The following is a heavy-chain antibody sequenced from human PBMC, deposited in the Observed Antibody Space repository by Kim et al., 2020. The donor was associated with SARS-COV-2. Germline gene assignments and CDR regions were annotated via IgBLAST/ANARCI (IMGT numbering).Heavy chain of an antibody. V-gene: IGHV4-59*08. Sequence: SETLSLTCTVSGGSISYSYWSWIRQPPGKGLEWIGYIYYSVSTKYNPSLKSRVTISVDTSKNQFSLKLSSVTAADTAVYYCARHAIGESLNWFDPWGEGTLCTVSS. J-gene: IGHJ5*02. CDR1: GGSISYSY. CDR3: ARHAIGESLNWFDP. CDR2: IYYSVST. D-gene: IGHD3-10*01.